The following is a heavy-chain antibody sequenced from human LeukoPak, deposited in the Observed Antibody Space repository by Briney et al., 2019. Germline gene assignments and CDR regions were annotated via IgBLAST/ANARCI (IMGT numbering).Heavy chain of an antibody. V-gene: IGHV3-43*01. J-gene: IGHJ4*02. CDR1: GFTFDRFT. CDR3: AKEVDCPSDCLFFHS. CDR2: ITRRGHT. Sequence: GGSLRLSCAASGFTFDRFTIHWVRQTPGKGLEWVSLITRRGHTFYADSVKGRFTISRDNSRNSVFLQMNSLRPEDTALYHCAKEVDCPSDCLFFHSWGQGTLVTVSS. D-gene: IGHD2-21*02.